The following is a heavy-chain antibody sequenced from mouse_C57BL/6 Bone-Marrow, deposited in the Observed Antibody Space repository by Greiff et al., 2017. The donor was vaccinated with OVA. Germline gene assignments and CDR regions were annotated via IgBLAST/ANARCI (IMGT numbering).Heavy chain of an antibody. CDR1: GYTFTSYW. V-gene: IGHV1-55*01. D-gene: IGHD1-2*01. CDR2: IYPGSGST. Sequence: QVQLQQPGAELVKPGASVKMSCKASGYTFTSYWITWVKQRPGQGLEWIGDIYPGSGSTNYNEKFKSKATLTVDTSSSTAYMQLSSLTSEDSAVYYCAREITTAPYAMDYWGQGTSVTVSS. CDR3: AREITTAPYAMDY. J-gene: IGHJ4*01.